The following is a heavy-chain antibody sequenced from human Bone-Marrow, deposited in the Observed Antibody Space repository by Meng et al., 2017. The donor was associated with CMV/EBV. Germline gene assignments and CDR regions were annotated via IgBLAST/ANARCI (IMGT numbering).Heavy chain of an antibody. J-gene: IGHJ5*02. D-gene: IGHD3-16*01. CDR3: ARGGWFDP. V-gene: IGHV1-69*10. CDR1: GYTFTSYD. CDR2: IIPILGIA. Sequence: SVKVSCKASGYTFTSYDINWVRQATGQGLEWMGGIIPILGIANYAQKFQGRVTMTRDTSTSTVYMELSSLRSDDTAVYYCARGGWFDPWGQGTLVTVSS.